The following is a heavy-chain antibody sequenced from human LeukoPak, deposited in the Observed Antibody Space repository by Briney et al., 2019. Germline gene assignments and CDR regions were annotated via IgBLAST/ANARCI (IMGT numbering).Heavy chain of an antibody. D-gene: IGHD1/OR15-1a*01. Sequence: PGGSLRLSCAASGFTFSSYWMHWVRQAPGKGLEWVAVISYDGSDKYYPASVKGRFTISRDNSKNTLYLQMNSLRAEDTAVYYCATAPLSTTYSFTWEHDYWGQGTLVTVSS. CDR1: GFTFSSYW. V-gene: IGHV3-30*03. CDR2: ISYDGSDK. CDR3: ATAPLSTTYSFTWEHDY. J-gene: IGHJ4*02.